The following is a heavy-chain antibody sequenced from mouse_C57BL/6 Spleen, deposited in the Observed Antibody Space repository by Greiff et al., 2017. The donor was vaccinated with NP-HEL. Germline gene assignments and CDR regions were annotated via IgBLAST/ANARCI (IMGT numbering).Heavy chain of an antibody. Sequence: VQLQQSGAELVKPGASVKVSCKASGYTFTSYWMHWVKQRPGQGLEWIGRIHPSDSDTNYTQKFKGKATLTVDKSSSTAYMQLSSLTSEDAAVYYRAIGVYYGSGWFAYWGQGTLVTVSA. D-gene: IGHD1-1*01. J-gene: IGHJ3*01. CDR3: AIGVYYGSGWFAY. CDR1: GYTFTSYW. CDR2: IHPSDSDT. V-gene: IGHV1-74*01.